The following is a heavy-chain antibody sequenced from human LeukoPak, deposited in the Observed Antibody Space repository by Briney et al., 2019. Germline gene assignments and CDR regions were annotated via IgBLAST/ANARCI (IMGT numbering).Heavy chain of an antibody. D-gene: IGHD3-3*01. J-gene: IGHJ4*02. CDR3: ARDRSDFWSSYYTYYFDY. CDR2: ISYDGSNK. CDR1: GFTFSSYA. Sequence: GGSLRLSCAASGFTFSSYAMHWVRQAPGKGLEWVAVISYDGSNKYYADSVKGRFTISRDNSKNTLYLQMNSLRAEDTAVYYCARDRSDFWSSYYTYYFDYWGQGTLVTVSS. V-gene: IGHV3-30-3*01.